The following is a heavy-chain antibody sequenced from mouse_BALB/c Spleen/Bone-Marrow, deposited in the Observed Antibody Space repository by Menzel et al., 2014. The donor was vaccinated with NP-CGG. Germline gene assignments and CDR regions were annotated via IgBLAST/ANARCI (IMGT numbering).Heavy chain of an antibody. V-gene: IGHV1-15*01. CDR1: GYTFTDYE. CDR2: IDPETGGT. D-gene: IGHD2-14*01. Sequence: QVQLKESGAELVRPGASVTLSCKASGYTFTDYEMHWVKQTPVHGLEWIGAIDPETGGTAYNQKFKGKATLTADKSSSTAYMELRSLTSEDSAVYYCRADYRYDGYAMDYWGQGTSVTVSS. CDR3: RADYRYDGYAMDY. J-gene: IGHJ4*01.